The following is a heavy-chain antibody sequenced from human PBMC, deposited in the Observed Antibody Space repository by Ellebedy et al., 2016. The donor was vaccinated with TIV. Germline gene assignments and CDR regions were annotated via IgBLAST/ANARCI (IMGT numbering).Heavy chain of an antibody. CDR2: IYGGGTT. D-gene: IGHD4/OR15-4a*01. V-gene: IGHV3-53*01. CDR3: ARGVLGASYAFDI. Sequence: PGGSLRLSCAASGFTVTSNYMSWVRQAPGKGLEWVSAIYGGGTTYYADSVKGRFTFSRDHSRNTLYLQMNSLRAEDTAVYYCARGVLGASYAFDIWGQGTMVTVSS. CDR1: GFTVTSNY. J-gene: IGHJ3*02.